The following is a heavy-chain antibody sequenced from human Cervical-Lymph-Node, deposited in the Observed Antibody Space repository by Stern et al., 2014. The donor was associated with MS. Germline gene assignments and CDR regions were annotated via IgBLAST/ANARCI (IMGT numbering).Heavy chain of an antibody. Sequence: EVQLLESGPEVKRPGDSLKISCQASGYTFTSYWIGWGRQMPGKGLEWIAIIFPGGSDIRYSPSFQGQVTISADKSSSTAYLQWNNLKASDTAIYYCARQRYFDYWGQGTLVTVSS. CDR1: GYTFTSYW. V-gene: IGHV5-51*01. J-gene: IGHJ4*02. CDR2: IFPGGSDI. CDR3: ARQRYFDY.